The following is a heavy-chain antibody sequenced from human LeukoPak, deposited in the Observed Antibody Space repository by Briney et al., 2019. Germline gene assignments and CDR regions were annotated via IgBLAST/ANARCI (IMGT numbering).Heavy chain of an antibody. J-gene: IGHJ4*02. V-gene: IGHV7-4-1*02. Sequence: GASVKVSCKASGYTFTSYAMNWVRQAPGQGLEWMGWINTNTGNPTYAQGFTGRFVFSLDTSVSTAYLQISSLKAEDTAVYYCARGPMGNTVTTCYQWGQGTLVTVSS. D-gene: IGHD4-17*01. CDR2: INTNTGNP. CDR1: GYTFTSYA. CDR3: ARGPMGNTVTTCYQ.